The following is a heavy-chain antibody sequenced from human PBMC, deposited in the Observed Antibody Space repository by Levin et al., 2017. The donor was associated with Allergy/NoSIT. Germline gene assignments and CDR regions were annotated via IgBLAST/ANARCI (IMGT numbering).Heavy chain of an antibody. V-gene: IGHV4-59*01. Sequence: SETLSLTCTVSGGSISSYYWSWIRQPPGKGLEWIGYIYYSGSTNYNPSLKSRVTISVDTSKNQFSLKLSSVTAADTAVYYCARGGIGSYYGGGYFDYWGQGTLVTVSS. CDR3: ARGGIGSYYGGGYFDY. CDR2: IYYSGST. J-gene: IGHJ4*02. CDR1: GGSISSYY. D-gene: IGHD1-26*01.